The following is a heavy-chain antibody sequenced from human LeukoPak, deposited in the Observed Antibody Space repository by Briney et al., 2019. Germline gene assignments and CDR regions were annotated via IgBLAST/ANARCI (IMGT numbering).Heavy chain of an antibody. CDR2: ISGSGGTT. Sequence: PWGSLCLSCAASGFTFSNYAMNWFRQAPGKGLEWVSTISGSGGTTYYADSVKGRFTISRDNSKNTLYLQMKTLRAEDTAVYYCAKGTSSSWLLFYYWGQGTLVTVSS. CDR3: AKGTSSSWLLFYY. D-gene: IGHD6-13*01. J-gene: IGHJ4*02. V-gene: IGHV3-23*01. CDR1: GFTFSNYA.